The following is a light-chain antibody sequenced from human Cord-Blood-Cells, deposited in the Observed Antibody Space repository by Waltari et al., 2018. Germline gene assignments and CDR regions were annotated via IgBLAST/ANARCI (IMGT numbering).Light chain of an antibody. V-gene: IGLV1-44*01. CDR1: SSNIGSTT. Sequence: QSVLTQSPSASGTPGQRVTISCSGSSSNIGSTTVNWYQQLPGPAPKLLIYSNNPRPGVVPDCFCASKSGTSASQAIRGLQSDDDADYYCAAWEDSLKVVFGGGTNLTVL. J-gene: IGLJ2*01. CDR2: SNN. CDR3: AAWEDSLKVV.